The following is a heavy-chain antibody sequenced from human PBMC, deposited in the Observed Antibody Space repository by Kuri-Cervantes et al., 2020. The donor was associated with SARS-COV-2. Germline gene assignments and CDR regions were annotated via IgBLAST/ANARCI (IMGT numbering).Heavy chain of an antibody. Sequence: SGPTLVKPTQTLTLTCTFSGFSLSTRGVGVGWIRQTPGKALEWLALLYWDDEKRYGPSLKSRITITKDTSKNQVVLTMTNMDPVDTATYYCAHRRSWGWYFDYWGQGTLVTVSS. CDR1: GFSLSTRGVG. CDR3: AHRRSWGWYFDY. V-gene: IGHV2-5*05. CDR2: LYWDDEK. D-gene: IGHD7-27*01. J-gene: IGHJ4*02.